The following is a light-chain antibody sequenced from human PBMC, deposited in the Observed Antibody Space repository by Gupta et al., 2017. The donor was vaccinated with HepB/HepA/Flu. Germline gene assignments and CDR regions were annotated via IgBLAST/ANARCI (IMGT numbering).Light chain of an antibody. V-gene: IGLV7-43*01. CDR1: TGAVTSNYY. J-gene: IGLJ3*02. Sequence: QTVVTQEPSLTVSPGGTVTLTCAPSTGAVTSNYYPNWFQQKPGQAPRALIYTTSNTHSWTPARFSGSLLGGKAALTLSGVQAEDEANYYCQPSYSGAWVFGGGTRLTVL. CDR3: QPSYSGAWV. CDR2: TTS.